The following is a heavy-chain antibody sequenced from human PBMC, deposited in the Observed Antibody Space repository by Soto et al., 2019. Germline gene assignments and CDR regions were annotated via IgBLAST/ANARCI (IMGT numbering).Heavy chain of an antibody. V-gene: IGHV4-59*01. CDR2: IHYSGTT. J-gene: IGHJ4*02. CDR1: GGSMRNYF. Sequence: SETLSLTCTVSGGSMRNYFWTWIRQPPGKGLEWIGYIHYSGTTSFFPSYNPSLRSRVTISEDTSKNQFSLKLLSLTTADTAVYFCAAGEASSRNLAPYYLNFWGRGTLVTVSS. CDR3: AAGEASSRNLAPYYLNF. D-gene: IGHD6-13*01.